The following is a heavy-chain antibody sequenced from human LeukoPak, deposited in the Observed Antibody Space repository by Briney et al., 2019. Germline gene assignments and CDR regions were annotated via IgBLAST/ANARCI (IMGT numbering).Heavy chain of an antibody. J-gene: IGHJ3*02. CDR3: AREGRWGNAFDI. Sequence: VASVKVSCKASGYTLIDYYIHWVRQAPGQGLEWVGWINPDSGITNNAQTLEGRVTLTRDTSIGTAFMELSSLRSDDTALYFCAREGRWGNAFDIWGQGTMVSVSS. V-gene: IGHV1-2*02. D-gene: IGHD4-23*01. CDR2: INPDSGIT. CDR1: GYTLIDYY.